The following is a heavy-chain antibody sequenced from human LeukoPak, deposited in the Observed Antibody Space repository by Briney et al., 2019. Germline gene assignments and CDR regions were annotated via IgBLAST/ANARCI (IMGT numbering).Heavy chain of an antibody. D-gene: IGHD5-12*01. J-gene: IGHJ4*02. CDR1: GGTFSSYA. Sequence: GASVKVSCKASGGTFSSYAISWVRQAPGQGLERMGGIIPIFGTANYAQKFQGRVTITADESTSTAYMELSSLRSEDTAVYYCAGGGFLVATIHNFDYWGQGTLVTVSS. V-gene: IGHV1-69*01. CDR3: AGGGFLVATIHNFDY. CDR2: IIPIFGTA.